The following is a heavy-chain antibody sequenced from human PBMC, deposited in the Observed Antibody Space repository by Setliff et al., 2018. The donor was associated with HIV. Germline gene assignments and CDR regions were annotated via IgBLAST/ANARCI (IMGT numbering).Heavy chain of an antibody. CDR1: GGSTSSGSYY. D-gene: IGHD3-10*01. CDR2: IHISGAN. J-gene: IGHJ6*02. V-gene: IGHV4-61*02. CDR3: ARDNAYYYGSGSHRYYAMDV. Sequence: TLSLTCTVSGGSTSSGSYYWSWIRQPAGKGLEYIGRIHISGANNYNPSLASRLTISVDTSKNQISLKLSSVTAADTAVYYCARDNAYYYGSGSHRYYAMDVWGRGTTVTVSS.